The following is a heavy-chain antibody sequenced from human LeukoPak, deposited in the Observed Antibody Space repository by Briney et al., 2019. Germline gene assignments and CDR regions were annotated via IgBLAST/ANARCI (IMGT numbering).Heavy chain of an antibody. CDR3: ARDWGYSGYDSPSYYYYYGMDV. CDR1: GYTFTGYY. V-gene: IGHV1-2*04. J-gene: IGHJ6*02. D-gene: IGHD5-12*01. CDR2: INPNSGGT. Sequence: ASVKVSRKASGYTFTGYYMHWVRQAPGQGLEWMGWINPNSGGTNYAQKFQGWVTMTRDTSISTAYMELSRLRSDDTAVYYCARDWGYSGYDSPSYYYYYGMDVWGQGTTVTVSS.